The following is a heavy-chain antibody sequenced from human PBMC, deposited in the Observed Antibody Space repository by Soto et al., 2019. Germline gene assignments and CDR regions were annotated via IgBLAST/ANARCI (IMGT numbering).Heavy chain of an antibody. CDR3: ARRGYSYGPPYYYYGMDV. CDR1: GCSFTSYW. J-gene: IGHJ6*02. Sequence: PGESLKISCKGSGCSFTSYWIGWVRQMPGKGLEWMGIIYPGDSDTRYSPSFQGQVTISADKSISTAYLQWSSLKASDTAMYYCARRGYSYGPPYYYYGMDVWGQGTTVTVSS. V-gene: IGHV5-51*01. CDR2: IYPGDSDT. D-gene: IGHD5-18*01.